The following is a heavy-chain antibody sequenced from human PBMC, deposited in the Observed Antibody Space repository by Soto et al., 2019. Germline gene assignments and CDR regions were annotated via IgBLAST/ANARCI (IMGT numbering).Heavy chain of an antibody. V-gene: IGHV4-59*01. CDR3: ARGSALIYGDYPGAGYFDF. CDR1: GGSISSYY. Sequence: QLQLQESGPRLVKPSETLSLTCTVSGGSISSYYWRWIRQSPGRGLEWIGFVHYSGTTNYNTSLKSRVAMSLDSSRRQFSLTLNSVTTADTAVYYCARGSALIYGDYPGAGYFDFWGQGILVTVSS. D-gene: IGHD4-17*01. J-gene: IGHJ4*02. CDR2: VHYSGTT.